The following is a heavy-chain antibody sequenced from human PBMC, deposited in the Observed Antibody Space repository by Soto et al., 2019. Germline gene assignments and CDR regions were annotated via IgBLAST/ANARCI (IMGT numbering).Heavy chain of an antibody. J-gene: IGHJ3*02. V-gene: IGHV4-39*01. CDR1: GGSISSSSYY. CDR2: IYYSGST. D-gene: IGHD3-10*01. CDR3: AKGGSGSYSNAFDI. Sequence: HLQLQESGPGLVKPSETLSLTCTVSGGSISSSSYYWGWIRQPPGKGLEWIGSIYYSGSTYYNPSLKSRVTISVDTSKNQFSLKLSSVTAADTAVYYCAKGGSGSYSNAFDIWGQGTMVTVSS.